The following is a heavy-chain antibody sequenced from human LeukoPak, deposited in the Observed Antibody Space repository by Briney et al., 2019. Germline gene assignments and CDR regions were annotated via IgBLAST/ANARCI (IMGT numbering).Heavy chain of an antibody. D-gene: IGHD3-22*01. V-gene: IGHV4-4*07. Sequence: SETLSLTCTVSGASIGDYYWNWIRQPAGKRLEWIGRIYISGSTNYNPSLRSRVTMSIDTSKNQFPLKLTSMTAADSAVYYCVRDPTGLLRPTNWFDPWGQGTLVTVSS. J-gene: IGHJ5*02. CDR1: GASIGDYY. CDR3: VRDPTGLLRPTNWFDP. CDR2: IYISGST.